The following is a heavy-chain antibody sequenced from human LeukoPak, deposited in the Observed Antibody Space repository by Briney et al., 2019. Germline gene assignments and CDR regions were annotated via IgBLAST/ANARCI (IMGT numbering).Heavy chain of an antibody. J-gene: IGHJ4*02. CDR1: GFPVSNDS. CDR2: IYSAGTT. D-gene: IGHD3-10*01. V-gene: IGHV3-66*01. Sequence: PGGSLRLSCAASGFPVSNDSMTWVRQAPGKGLEWVSVIYSAGTTYYADSVKDRFTISRDNSKNTLYLQMNSLRAEDTAVYYCTKGLWAGVSAARDWGQGTLVTVSS. CDR3: TKGLWAGVSAARD.